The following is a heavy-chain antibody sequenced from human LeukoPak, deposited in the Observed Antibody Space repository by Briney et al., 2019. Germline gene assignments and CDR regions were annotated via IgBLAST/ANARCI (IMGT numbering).Heavy chain of an antibody. V-gene: IGHV3-48*04. D-gene: IGHD3-3*01. CDR2: ISDTSSTI. CDR3: ARGQHQSYSFWSGSYHTNYYYYLDA. CDR1: GFIFSTYS. Sequence: QTGGSLRLSCEASGFIFSTYSMSWLRQAPGKGLEWVSYISDTSSTIYYADSVKGRLTISRDNAKNSLFLQMNSLRGEDTAVYYCARGQHQSYSFWSGSYHTNYYYYLDAWGRGTTVTVSS. J-gene: IGHJ6*03.